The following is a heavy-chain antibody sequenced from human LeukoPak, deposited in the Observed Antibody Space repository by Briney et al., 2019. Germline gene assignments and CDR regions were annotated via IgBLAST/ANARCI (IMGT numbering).Heavy chain of an antibody. CDR1: GYSFSTYW. J-gene: IGHJ4*02. CDR2: IDPSDSYT. V-gene: IGHV5-10-1*01. CDR3: ARQGHNFFDY. Sequence: PGESLKISCQVSGYSFSTYWISWVRQLPGRGLEWMGKIDPSDSYTNYSPSFQGHVTISADKSISTAYLQWSTLKASDTAMYYCARQGHNFFDYWGQGTLVTVSS.